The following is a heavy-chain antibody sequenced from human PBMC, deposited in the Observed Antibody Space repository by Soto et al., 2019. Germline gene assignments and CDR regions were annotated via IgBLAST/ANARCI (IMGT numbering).Heavy chain of an antibody. CDR3: TRQIGYSYGTFYYYYGMDV. J-gene: IGHJ6*02. CDR1: GFTFSGSA. Sequence: QTGGSLRLSCAASGFTFSGSAMHWARQASGKGLEWVGRIRSKANSYATAYAASVKGRFTISRDDSKNTAYLQMNSLKTEDTAVYYCTRQIGYSYGTFYYYYGMDVWGQGTTVTVSS. CDR2: IRSKANSYAT. V-gene: IGHV3-73*01. D-gene: IGHD5-18*01.